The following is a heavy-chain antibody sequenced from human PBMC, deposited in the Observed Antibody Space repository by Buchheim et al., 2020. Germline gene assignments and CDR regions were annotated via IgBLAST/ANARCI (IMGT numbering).Heavy chain of an antibody. V-gene: IGHV3-48*03. CDR3: ARVSGWYLDY. CDR1: GFTFSSYE. Sequence: EVQLVESGGGLVQPGGSLRLSCAASGFTFSSYEMNWVRQAPGKGLEWVSYINSGGTKFYADSVKGRFTISRDNAKNSLYLQMNSLRAEDTAVYYCARVSGWYLDYWGQGTL. J-gene: IGHJ4*02. D-gene: IGHD6-19*01. CDR2: INSGGTK.